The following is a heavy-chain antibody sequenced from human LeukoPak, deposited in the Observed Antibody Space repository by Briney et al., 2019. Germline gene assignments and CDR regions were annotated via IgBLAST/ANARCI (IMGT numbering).Heavy chain of an antibody. V-gene: IGHV1-18*01. J-gene: IGHJ4*02. Sequence: ASVRVSCKASGYTLRSHGISWVRQAPGQGLEWMGCISGNKGDTMYAQKVQGRVTMTTDTSTNTAYMDLRSLRGDDTAVYYCATRGIAAAGSFDYWGQGTLVTVSS. CDR3: ATRGIAAAGSFDY. D-gene: IGHD6-13*01. CDR2: ISGNKGDT. CDR1: GYTLRSHG.